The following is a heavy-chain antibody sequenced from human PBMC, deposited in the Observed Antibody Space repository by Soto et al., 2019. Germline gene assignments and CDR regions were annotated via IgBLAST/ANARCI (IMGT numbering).Heavy chain of an antibody. CDR1: GFTFSSYG. CDR2: ISYDGSNK. CDR3: VKAAGRNRRNNWTSFDY. D-gene: IGHD1-1*01. J-gene: IGHJ4*02. V-gene: IGHV3-30*18. Sequence: GGSLRLSCAASGFTFSSYGMHWVRQAPGKGLEWVAVISYDGSNKYYADSVKGRFTISRDNSKKTLYLQMNSLRAEDTAVYYCVKAAGRNRRNNWTSFDYWGQGTLVTVSS.